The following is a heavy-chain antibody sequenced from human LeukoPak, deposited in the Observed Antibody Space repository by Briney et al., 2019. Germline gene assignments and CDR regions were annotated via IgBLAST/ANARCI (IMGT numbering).Heavy chain of an antibody. D-gene: IGHD6-13*01. J-gene: IGHJ5*02. CDR3: AKGPSAAINWFDP. V-gene: IGHV3-23*01. Sequence: AGGSLRLSCAASGFTFSSYAMSWVRQAPGKGLEWVSAISGSGGSTYCADSVKGRFTISRDNSKNTLYLQMNSLRAEDTAVCYCAKGPSAAINWFDPWGQGTLVTVSS. CDR1: GFTFSSYA. CDR2: ISGSGGST.